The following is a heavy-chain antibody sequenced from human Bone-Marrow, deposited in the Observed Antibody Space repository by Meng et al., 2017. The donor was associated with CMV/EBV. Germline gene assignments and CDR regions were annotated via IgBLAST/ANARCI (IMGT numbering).Heavy chain of an antibody. CDR2: MNPTSGNT. V-gene: IGHV1-8*03. CDR1: RYTFTSYD. Sequence: VSCNASRYTFTSYDITWVRQATGQGLEWMGWMNPTSGNTGYAQKFQGRVTITRNTSISTAYMELSSLRSEDTAVYYCARGLGGAIYWGQGTLVTVSS. CDR3: ARGLGGAIY. D-gene: IGHD3-16*01. J-gene: IGHJ4*02.